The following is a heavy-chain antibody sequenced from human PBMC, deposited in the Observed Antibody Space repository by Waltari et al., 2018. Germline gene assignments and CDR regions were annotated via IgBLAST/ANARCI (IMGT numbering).Heavy chain of an antibody. V-gene: IGHV1-46*01. CDR3: AREAIAAAKVNDY. CDR1: GYTFTSYY. J-gene: IGHJ4*02. CDR2: INPSCGST. Sequence: QVQLVQSGAEVKKPGASVKVSCKASGYTFTSYYMHWVRQAPGQGLEWMGIINPSCGSTSYAQKFQGRFTMTRDTSTSTVYMELSSLRSEDTAVYYCAREAIAAAKVNDYWGQGTLVTVSS. D-gene: IGHD6-13*01.